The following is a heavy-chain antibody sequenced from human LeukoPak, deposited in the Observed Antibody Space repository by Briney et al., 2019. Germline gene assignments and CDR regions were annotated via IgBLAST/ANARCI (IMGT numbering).Heavy chain of an antibody. CDR2: KNQDGSEE. D-gene: IGHD5-12*01. CDR3: VRDGGVSGYDLPDY. V-gene: IGHV3-7*01. J-gene: IGHJ4*02. CDR1: GFTFSNYW. Sequence: PGGSLRLCCAASGFTFSNYWMTWVRQAPGKGLEWVAHKNQDGSEEHYMRSVKARFTISRDNAKNSLSLQLNNLRAEDTAVYYCVRDGGVSGYDLPDYWGQGTLVTVSS.